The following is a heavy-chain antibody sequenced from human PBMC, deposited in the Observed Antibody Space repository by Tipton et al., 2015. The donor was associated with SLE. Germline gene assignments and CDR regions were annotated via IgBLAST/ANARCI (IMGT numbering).Heavy chain of an antibody. CDR1: GGSFSGYY. Sequence: LRLSCAVYGGSFSGYYWSWIRQPPGKGLEWIGSIYYSGSTYHNPSLKSRVTISVDTSKNQFSLKLSSVTAADTAVYYCARDSEVGYYASGSPNWFDPWGQGTLVTVSS. CDR2: IYYSGST. V-gene: IGHV4-34*01. J-gene: IGHJ5*02. D-gene: IGHD3-10*01. CDR3: ARDSEVGYYASGSPNWFDP.